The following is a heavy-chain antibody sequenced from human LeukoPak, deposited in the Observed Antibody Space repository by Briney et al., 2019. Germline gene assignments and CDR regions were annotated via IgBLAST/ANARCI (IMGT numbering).Heavy chain of an antibody. D-gene: IGHD6-19*01. V-gene: IGHV3-23*01. CDR1: GFTFSSYG. J-gene: IGHJ4*02. Sequence: GGSLRLSCAASGFTFSSYGMHWVRQAPGKGLEWVSSISGSGAGTYYADSVKGRFTISRDNSKNTLYLQMNSLRAEDTAVYYCAKSIAVAFYSWGQGTLVTVSS. CDR3: AKSIAVAFYS. CDR2: ISGSGAGT.